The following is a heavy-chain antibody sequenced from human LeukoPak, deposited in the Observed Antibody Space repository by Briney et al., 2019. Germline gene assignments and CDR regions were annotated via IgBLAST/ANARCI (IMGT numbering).Heavy chain of an antibody. CDR1: GFTFSSYA. D-gene: IGHD2-15*01. V-gene: IGHV3-23*01. Sequence: GGSLRLSSAASGFTFSSYAMSWVRQAPGKGLEWISAISGSGGNTYYADSVKGRLTISRDNSKNTLFLQMNSLRVEDTAVYYCAKEDPIVSVGFDYWGQGTLVTVTS. CDR3: AKEDPIVSVGFDY. J-gene: IGHJ4*02. CDR2: ISGSGGNT.